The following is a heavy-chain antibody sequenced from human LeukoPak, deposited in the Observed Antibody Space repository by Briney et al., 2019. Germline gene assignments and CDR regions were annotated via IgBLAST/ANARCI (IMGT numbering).Heavy chain of an antibody. V-gene: IGHV1-46*01. Sequence: ASVKVSCKASGGTFSSYAISWVRQAPGQGLEWMGIINPSGGSTSYAQKFQGRVTMTRDMSTSTVYMELSSLRSEDTAVYYCARDRVAGALVYWGQGTLVTVSS. J-gene: IGHJ4*02. CDR3: ARDRVAGALVY. D-gene: IGHD3-3*01. CDR2: INPSGGST. CDR1: GGTFSSYA.